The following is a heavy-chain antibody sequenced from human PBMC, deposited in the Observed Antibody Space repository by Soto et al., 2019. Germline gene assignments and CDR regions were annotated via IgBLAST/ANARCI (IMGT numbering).Heavy chain of an antibody. CDR3: ASGRRAGYSGYLDY. D-gene: IGHD5-12*01. CDR2: IYYSGST. Sequence: PSETLSLTCTVSGGSISSGGYYWSWIRQHPGKGLEWIGYIYYSGSTYYNPSLKSRVTISVDTSKNQFSLKLSSVTAADTAVYYYASGRRAGYSGYLDYWGQGTLVTVSS. CDR1: GGSISSGGYY. J-gene: IGHJ4*02. V-gene: IGHV4-31*03.